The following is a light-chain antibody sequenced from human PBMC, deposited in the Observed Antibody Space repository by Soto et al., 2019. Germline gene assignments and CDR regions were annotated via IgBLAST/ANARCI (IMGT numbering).Light chain of an antibody. J-gene: IGKJ3*01. V-gene: IGKV4-1*01. CDR2: SAS. CDR1: QSLLSSSNNKNY. CDR3: QQYYGIPIP. Sequence: DIVMTQSPHSLAVSLGERATINCKSSQSLLSSSNNKNYLAWFQQKPGQAPKLLISSASTRYSGVPDRFSGSGSGTEFTLTISSLQAEEVAVYYCQQYYGIPIPFGPGTKLEIK.